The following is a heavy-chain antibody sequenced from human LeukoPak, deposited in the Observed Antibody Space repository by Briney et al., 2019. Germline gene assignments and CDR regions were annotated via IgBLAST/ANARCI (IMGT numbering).Heavy chain of an antibody. Sequence: GGSLRLSCAASGFTVSTIYMSWVRQAPGKGLEWVSVVYSGGSTYYADSVKGRFTISRDNSKNTLYLQMSSLRAEDTAVYYFARTFGVIRKGVCYYYYGLDVWGQGTTVTVSS. J-gene: IGHJ6*02. V-gene: IGHV3-66*01. CDR2: VYSGGST. CDR3: ARTFGVIRKGVCYYYYGLDV. CDR1: GFTVSTIY. D-gene: IGHD2-21*01.